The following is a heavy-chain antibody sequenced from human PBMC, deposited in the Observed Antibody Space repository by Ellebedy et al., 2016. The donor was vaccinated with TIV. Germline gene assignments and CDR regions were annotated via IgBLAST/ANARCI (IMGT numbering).Heavy chain of an antibody. CDR3: ARGGNCGGDCLASYYYGMDV. J-gene: IGHJ6*02. D-gene: IGHD2-21*02. Sequence: GESLKISCEASGFTFSSYAMNWVRQAPGKGPEWVSSISSNSRHIYYADSVKGRFTISRDNAKSSLYLQMNSLRVEDTAVYYCARGGNCGGDCLASYYYGMDVWGQGTTVTVSS. V-gene: IGHV3-21*01. CDR2: ISSNSRHI. CDR1: GFTFSSYA.